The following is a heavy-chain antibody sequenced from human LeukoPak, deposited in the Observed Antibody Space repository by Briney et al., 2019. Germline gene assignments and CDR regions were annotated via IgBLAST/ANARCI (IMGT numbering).Heavy chain of an antibody. CDR2: IYYSGST. CDR1: GGSISSYY. CDR3: ARGLPTHSSRLYYYGMDV. V-gene: IGHV4-59*12. D-gene: IGHD6-13*01. Sequence: SETLSLTCTVSGGSISSYYWSWIRQPPGKGLEWIGYIYYSGSTNYNPSLKSRVTISVDTSKNQFSLKLSSVTAADTAAYYCARGLPTHSSRLYYYGMDVWGQGTTVTVSS. J-gene: IGHJ6*02.